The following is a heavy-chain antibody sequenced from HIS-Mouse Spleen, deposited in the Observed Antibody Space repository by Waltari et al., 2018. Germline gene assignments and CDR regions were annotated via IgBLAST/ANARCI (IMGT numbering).Heavy chain of an antibody. CDR2: IYYSGIT. J-gene: IGHJ2*01. D-gene: IGHD6-13*01. CDR3: AREIPYSSSWYDWYFDL. CDR1: GGSISSSSYY. V-gene: IGHV4-39*07. Sequence: QLQLQESGPGLVKPSETLSLTCTVSGGSISSSSYYWGGIRQPPGKGLEWLGSIYYSGITYYNPSLKSRVTISVDTSKNQFSLKLSSVTAADTAVYYCAREIPYSSSWYDWYFDLWGRGTLVTVSS.